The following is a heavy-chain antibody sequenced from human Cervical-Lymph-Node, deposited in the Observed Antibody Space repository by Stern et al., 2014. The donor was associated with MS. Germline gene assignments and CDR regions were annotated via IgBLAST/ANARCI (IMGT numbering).Heavy chain of an antibody. Sequence: QMQLVQSGAEVKKPGASVKVSCKASGYTFTSYGISWVRQAPGQGLEWMGWISAYNGNTNYAQKLQGRVTMTTDTSTSTAYMELRSLRSDDTAVYYCARDSSGYYPYYYYYGMDVWGQGTTVTVSS. CDR1: GYTFTSYG. D-gene: IGHD3-22*01. V-gene: IGHV1-18*04. J-gene: IGHJ6*02. CDR3: ARDSSGYYPYYYYYGMDV. CDR2: ISAYNGNT.